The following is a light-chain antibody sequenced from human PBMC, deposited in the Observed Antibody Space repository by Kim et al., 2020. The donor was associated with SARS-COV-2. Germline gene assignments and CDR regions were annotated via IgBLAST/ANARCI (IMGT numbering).Light chain of an antibody. CDR1: KLGDKY. V-gene: IGLV3-1*01. Sequence: SYELTQPPSVSVSPGQTASITCSGDKLGDKYACWYQQKPGQSPVLVIYQDSKRPPGIPERFSGSNSGNTATLTISGTQAMDEADYYCQAWDSTFGGGTQLTVL. J-gene: IGLJ2*01. CDR2: QDS. CDR3: QAWDST.